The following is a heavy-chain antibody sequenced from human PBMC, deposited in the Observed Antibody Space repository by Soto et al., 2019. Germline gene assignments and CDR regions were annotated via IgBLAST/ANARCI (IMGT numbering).Heavy chain of an antibody. V-gene: IGHV3-23*01. CDR2: ISGSGGST. CDR1: GFTFSSYA. D-gene: IGHD2-15*01. J-gene: IGHJ4*02. CDR3: AKVGYCSGGSCYSIVDY. Sequence: HPGGSLRLSCAASGFTFSSYAMSWVRQAPGKGLEWVSAISGSGGSTYYADSVKGRFTISRDNSKNTLYLQMNSLRAEDTAVYYSAKVGYCSGGSCYSIVDYWGQGTLVTVS.